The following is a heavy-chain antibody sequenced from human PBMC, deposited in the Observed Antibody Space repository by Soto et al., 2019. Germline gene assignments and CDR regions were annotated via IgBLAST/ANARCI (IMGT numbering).Heavy chain of an antibody. CDR3: AKVRYDSGWYIFDY. D-gene: IGHD6-19*01. CDR1: GFAFSSYA. Sequence: GGSLRLSCAASGFAFSSYAMSWVRQAPGKGLEWASVIRGGGDNIHYADSVKGRFTISRDNSKNTVYLQMNSLRAEDTAVYYCAKVRYDSGWYIFDYWGQGTLVTVSS. CDR2: IRGGGDNI. J-gene: IGHJ4*02. V-gene: IGHV3-23*01.